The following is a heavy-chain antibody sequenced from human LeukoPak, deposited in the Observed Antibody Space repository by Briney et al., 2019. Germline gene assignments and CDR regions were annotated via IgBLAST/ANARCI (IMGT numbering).Heavy chain of an antibody. CDR3: ASGREGSPLSRYCSGGSCPPFGMDV. CDR2: IYSGGST. Sequence: PGGSLRLSCAASGFTVSSNYMSWVRQAPGKGLEWVSVIYSGGSTYYADSVKGRFTISRHNSKNTLYLQMNSLRAEDTAVYYCASGREGSPLSRYCSGGSCPPFGMDVWGQGTTVTVSS. J-gene: IGHJ6*02. CDR1: GFTVSSNY. D-gene: IGHD2-15*01. V-gene: IGHV3-53*04.